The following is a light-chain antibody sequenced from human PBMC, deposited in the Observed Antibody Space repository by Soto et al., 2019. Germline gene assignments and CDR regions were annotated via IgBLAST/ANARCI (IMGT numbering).Light chain of an antibody. J-gene: IGKJ3*01. Sequence: EITLTQSPATLSLSPGERASLSCRASQSVTTYLAWYQQKPGQPPRLLIYDASTWATGIPARFSGSWSGTDFTLTISSLEPEDFGVYYWQQRSNWPPIITFVPGTKVDL. CDR2: DAS. CDR3: QQRSNWPPIIT. CDR1: QSVTTY. V-gene: IGKV3-11*01.